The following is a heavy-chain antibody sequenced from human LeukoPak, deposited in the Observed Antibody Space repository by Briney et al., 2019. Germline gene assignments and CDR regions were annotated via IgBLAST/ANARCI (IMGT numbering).Heavy chain of an antibody. V-gene: IGHV3-13*01. D-gene: IGHD5-18*01. CDR2: IGTAGDT. Sequence: PGGSLRLSCAASGFTFSSYDMHWVRQATGKGLKWVSAIGTAGDTYYPGSVKGRFTISRENAKNSLYLQMNSLRAGDTAVYYCARGGYSYGYGIVGAFDIWGQGTMVTVSS. CDR3: ARGGYSYGYGIVGAFDI. J-gene: IGHJ3*02. CDR1: GFTFSSYD.